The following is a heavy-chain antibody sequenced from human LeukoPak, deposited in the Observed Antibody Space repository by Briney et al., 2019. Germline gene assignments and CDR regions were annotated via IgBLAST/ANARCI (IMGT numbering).Heavy chain of an antibody. J-gene: IGHJ4*02. CDR2: ISWNSGSI. Sequence: GGSLRLSCAASGFTFDDYARHWVRQAPGKGLEWVSGISWNSGSIGYPDSVKSRFTISQDNAKNSLYLQMNSLRADETAVYYCARDRPRPPCYGSGSSSWPYEVNSFDYWGQGTLVTVSS. D-gene: IGHD3-10*01. V-gene: IGHV3-9*01. CDR1: GFTFDDYA. CDR3: ARDRPRPPCYGSGSSSWPYEVNSFDY.